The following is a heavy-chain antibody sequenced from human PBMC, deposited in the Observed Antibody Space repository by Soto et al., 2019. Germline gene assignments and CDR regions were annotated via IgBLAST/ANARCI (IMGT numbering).Heavy chain of an antibody. CDR3: ARDAYISGYYQFDY. CDR2: IHFDGSTT. J-gene: IGHJ4*02. D-gene: IGHD6-19*01. V-gene: IGHV3-74*01. Sequence: EVQLVESGGGLVQPGGSLRLSCAASGFTFSSYWMHWVRQVPGKGLVWVSRIHFDGSTTHYADSVKGRFTISRDNAKNTLSLQMISLRAEDTAVYYCARDAYISGYYQFDYWGQGTLVTVSS. CDR1: GFTFSSYW.